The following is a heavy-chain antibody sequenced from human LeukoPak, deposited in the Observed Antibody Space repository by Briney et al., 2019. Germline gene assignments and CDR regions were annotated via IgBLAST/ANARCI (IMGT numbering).Heavy chain of an antibody. D-gene: IGHD6-19*01. V-gene: IGHV3-23*01. CDR2: IRGSDSST. CDR1: GFTFSSYA. J-gene: IGHJ3*02. CDR3: ARGSGWRYDAFDI. Sequence: GGSLRLSCAASGFTFSSYAMSWVRQAPGKGLEWVSAIRGSDSSTYYADSVKGRFTISRDNAKNSLYLQMNSLRAEDTAVYYCARGSGWRYDAFDIWGQGTTVTVSS.